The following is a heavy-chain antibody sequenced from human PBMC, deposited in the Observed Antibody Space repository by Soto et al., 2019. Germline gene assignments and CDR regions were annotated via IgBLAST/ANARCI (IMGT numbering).Heavy chain of an antibody. CDR2: IDPSDSYT. V-gene: IGHV5-10-1*01. D-gene: IGHD6-19*01. CDR1: GYSFTSYW. Sequence: ESLKISCKGSGYSFTSYWISWVRQMPGKGLEWMGRIDPSDSYTNYSPSFQGHVTISADKSISTAYLQWSSLKASDTAMYYCARRRIAVAGTVRTFDYWGQGTLVTVSS. J-gene: IGHJ4*02. CDR3: ARRRIAVAGTVRTFDY.